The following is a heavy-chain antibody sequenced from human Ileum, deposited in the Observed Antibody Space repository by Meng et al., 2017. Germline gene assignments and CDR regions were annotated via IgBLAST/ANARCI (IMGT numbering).Heavy chain of an antibody. CDR3: AGDGSSISWYYY. J-gene: IGHJ4*02. V-gene: IGHV4-39*07. Sequence: SETLSLTCTAPGVSISSSTSYWGWVRQPPGKGLEWIGSIDNSGRTYYNPSLKSRVTISVDTSKNQFSLNLSSVTAADTAVYYCAGDGSSISWYYYWGQGKLVNGAS. CDR1: GVSISSSTSY. D-gene: IGHD3-3*02. CDR2: IDNSGRT.